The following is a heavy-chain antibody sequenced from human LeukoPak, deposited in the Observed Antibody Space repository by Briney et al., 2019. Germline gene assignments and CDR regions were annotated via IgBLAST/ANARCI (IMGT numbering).Heavy chain of an antibody. V-gene: IGHV3-74*01. D-gene: IGHD1-26*01. CDR1: GFTFSNYW. J-gene: IGHJ6*03. CDR3: ARGWELTSVDYYYMDV. Sequence: TGGSLRLSCAASGFTFSNYWMHWVRQALGKWLVWLSSINSGGSSTNYADSVKGRFTISRDHAKNTLYLQMNSLRAEDTAVYYCARGWELTSVDYYYMDVWGKGTTVTVSS. CDR2: INSGGSST.